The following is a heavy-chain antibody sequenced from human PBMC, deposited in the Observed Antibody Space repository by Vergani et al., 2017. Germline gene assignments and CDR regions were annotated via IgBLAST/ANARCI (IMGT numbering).Heavy chain of an antibody. CDR3: ARDRDWYFDL. Sequence: QLQLQESGPGLVKPSQTLSLTCTVSGGSISSGSYYWSWIRQPAGKGLEWIGRIYTSGSTNYNPSLKSRVTISVDTSKNQFSLKLSSVTAADTAVYYCARDRDWYFDLWGRGTLVTVSS. CDR2: IYTSGST. V-gene: IGHV4-61*02. CDR1: GGSISSGSYY. J-gene: IGHJ2*01.